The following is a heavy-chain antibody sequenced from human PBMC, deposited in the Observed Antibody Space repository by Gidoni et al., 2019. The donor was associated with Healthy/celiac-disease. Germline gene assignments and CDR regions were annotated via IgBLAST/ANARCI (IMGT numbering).Heavy chain of an antibody. Sequence: EVQLVESGGGLVKPGGSLRLSCAASGFTFSSSSMNWVRQAPGKGLEWVSSISSSSSYIYYADSVKGRFTISRDNAKNSLYLQMNSLRAEDTAVYYCARAAGIVVVPAAHIDYYYYYGMDVWGQGTTVTVSS. CDR1: GFTFSSSS. CDR3: ARAAGIVVVPAAHIDYYYYYGMDV. V-gene: IGHV3-21*01. D-gene: IGHD2-2*01. CDR2: ISSSSSYI. J-gene: IGHJ6*02.